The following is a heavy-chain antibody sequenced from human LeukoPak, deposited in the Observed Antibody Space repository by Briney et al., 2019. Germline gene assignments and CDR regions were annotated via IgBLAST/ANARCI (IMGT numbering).Heavy chain of an antibody. D-gene: IGHD3-10*01. CDR2: IHYSGST. Sequence: SSETLSLTCTVSGGSISSFYWSWIRQPPGKGLEWIGNIHYSGSTNYNPSPKSRVTISVDTSKNQFSLKLNSVTAADTAVYYCARRMAYYYGSEAFDIRGQGTMVTVSS. CDR3: ARRMAYYYGSEAFDI. CDR1: GGSISSFY. J-gene: IGHJ3*02. V-gene: IGHV4-59*01.